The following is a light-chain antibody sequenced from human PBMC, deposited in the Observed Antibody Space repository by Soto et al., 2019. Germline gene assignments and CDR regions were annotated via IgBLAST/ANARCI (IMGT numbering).Light chain of an antibody. J-gene: IGKJ5*01. CDR3: QQYNSYSIT. Sequence: ELVVTQSPATLSVSPGERATLSRRASQSVSSNLAWYQQKPGQAPRLLIYGASTRATGIPARFSGSGSGTEFTLTISSLQPDDFATYYCQQYNSYSITFGQGTRLE. CDR2: GAS. V-gene: IGKV3-15*01. CDR1: QSVSSN.